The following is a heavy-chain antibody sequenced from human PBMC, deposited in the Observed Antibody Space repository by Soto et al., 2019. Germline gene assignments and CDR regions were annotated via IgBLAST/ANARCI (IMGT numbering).Heavy chain of an antibody. CDR1: EGTFNRYT. D-gene: IGHD3-10*01. Sequence: QVQLVQSGAEVKKPGSSVRVSCSASEGTFNRYTINWVRQAPGQRLEWVGRVNPIVGMSTSASKFQGRVSICADKSTSTAYRALTSLKVEDTAVYYCATTYGSGSAHFDSWGQGTLVTVS. J-gene: IGHJ4*02. V-gene: IGHV1-69*02. CDR2: VNPIVGMS. CDR3: ATTYGSGSAHFDS.